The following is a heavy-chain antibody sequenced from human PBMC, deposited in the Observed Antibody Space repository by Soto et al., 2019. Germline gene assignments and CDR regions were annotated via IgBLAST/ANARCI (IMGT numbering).Heavy chain of an antibody. V-gene: IGHV1-18*01. CDR2: ISAYNGNT. Sequence: QVQLVQSGAEVKKPGASVKVSCKASGYTFTSYGISWVRQAPGQGLEWMGWISAYNGNTNYAQKLQGRVTMTTDTSTSTAYMELRSLRSYDTAVYYCARGHSSSWYGFGKSALDYWGQGTLVTVSS. CDR3: ARGHSSSWYGFGKSALDY. J-gene: IGHJ4*02. CDR1: GYTFTSYG. D-gene: IGHD6-13*01.